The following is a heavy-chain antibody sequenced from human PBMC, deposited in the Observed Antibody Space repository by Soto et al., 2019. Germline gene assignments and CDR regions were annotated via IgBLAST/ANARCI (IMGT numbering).Heavy chain of an antibody. D-gene: IGHD2-21*01. Sequence: QVQLQESGPGLVKPSGTLSLTCSISGESITNDRWWSWVRQSPGQGLEWIGDIYHSGRAHYNPSLKTRVIISVDKSKNSFSLTLSSVTAADTAVYYCTANGFYSLDYWGQGSLVTVSS. CDR3: TANGFYSLDY. CDR1: GESITNDRW. J-gene: IGHJ4*02. V-gene: IGHV4-4*02. CDR2: IYHSGRA.